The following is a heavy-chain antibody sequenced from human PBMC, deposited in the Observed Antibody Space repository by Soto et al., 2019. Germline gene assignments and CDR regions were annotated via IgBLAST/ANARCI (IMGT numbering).Heavy chain of an antibody. Sequence: QVQLVESGGGVVQPGRSLRLSCAASGFTFSSYAMHWVRQAPGKGLEWVAVISYDGSNKYYADSVKGRFTISRDNSKNTLDLQMNSRRAEETAVYYCARGGYGYSCWGQGTLVAVSS. J-gene: IGHJ4*02. CDR1: GFTFSSYA. CDR3: ARGGYGYSC. V-gene: IGHV3-30-3*01. D-gene: IGHD5-18*01. CDR2: ISYDGSNK.